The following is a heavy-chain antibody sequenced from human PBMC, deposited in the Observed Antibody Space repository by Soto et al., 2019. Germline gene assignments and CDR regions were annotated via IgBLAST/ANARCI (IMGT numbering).Heavy chain of an antibody. V-gene: IGHV4-34*01. CDR2: INDSGST. CDR3: ARVDDF. D-gene: IGHD1-1*01. J-gene: IGHJ3*01. CDR1: GFPFSRYR. Sequence: AESLTLTCAASGFPFSRYRMSWVRQAPGKGLEWVGEINDSGSTTYNPSLESRVTVSVDTSKNQVSLKLSSVTAAGTAVYYRARVDDFWGQGTMVTV.